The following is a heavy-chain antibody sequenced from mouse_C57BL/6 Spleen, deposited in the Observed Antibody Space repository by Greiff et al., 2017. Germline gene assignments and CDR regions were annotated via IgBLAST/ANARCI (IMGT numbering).Heavy chain of an antibody. J-gene: IGHJ4*01. D-gene: IGHD2-3*01. V-gene: IGHV1-64*01. CDR2: IHPNGGST. CDR3: ARSDGYSGAMDY. CDR1: GYTFTSYW. Sequence: QVQLQQPGAELVKPGASVKLSCKASGYTFTSYWMHWVKQRPGQGLEWIGMIHPNGGSTNYNEKFKSKATLTVDKSSSTAYMQLSSLTSEDSAVYYCARSDGYSGAMDYWGQGTSVTVSS.